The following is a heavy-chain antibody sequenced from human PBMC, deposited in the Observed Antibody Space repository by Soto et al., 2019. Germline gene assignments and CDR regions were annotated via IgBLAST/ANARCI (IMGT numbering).Heavy chain of an antibody. V-gene: IGHV4-39*01. CDR2: IYYSGST. CDR3: GRQPGHCGSTTCFGYYSVDV. J-gene: IGHJ6*02. CDR1: GGSISSSSYS. D-gene: IGHD2-2*01. Sequence: QLQLQESGPRLVKPSETLSLTCSVSGGSISSSSYSWGWIRQPPGKGLEWIGTIYYSGSTHYNPSLEGRFAIAADTPTNQLSLRLSSVTAADTAVYYCGRQPGHCGSTTCFGYYSVDVWGQGTTVTVS.